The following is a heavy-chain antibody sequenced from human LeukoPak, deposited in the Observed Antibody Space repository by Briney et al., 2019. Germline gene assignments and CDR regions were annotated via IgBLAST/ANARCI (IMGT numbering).Heavy chain of an antibody. CDR1: GGSISSSSYY. J-gene: IGHJ5*02. CDR2: IYHSGST. CDR3: ARGFPITMVRGVIRNWFDP. V-gene: IGHV4-39*07. D-gene: IGHD3-10*01. Sequence: SETLSLTCTVSGGSISSSSYYWGWIRQPPGKGLEWIGSIYHSGSTYYNPSLKSRVTISVDTSKNQFSLKLSSVTAADTAVYYCARGFPITMVRGVIRNWFDPWGQGTLVTVSS.